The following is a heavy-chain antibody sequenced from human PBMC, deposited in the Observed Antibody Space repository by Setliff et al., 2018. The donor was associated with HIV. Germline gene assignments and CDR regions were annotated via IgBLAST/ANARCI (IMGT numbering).Heavy chain of an antibody. Sequence: SETLSLTCTVSGGPISSSSYYWGWFRQPPGKGLEWIGSIYYSGSTYYNPFLKSRVAISLDPSKNQFSLNLNSVTAAGTAVYYCARAGDCTEASCPKARFDPWGPGILVTVSS. V-gene: IGHV4-39*07. CDR3: ARAGDCTEASCPKARFDP. D-gene: IGHD2-8*02. CDR1: GGPISSSSYY. CDR2: IYYSGST. J-gene: IGHJ5*02.